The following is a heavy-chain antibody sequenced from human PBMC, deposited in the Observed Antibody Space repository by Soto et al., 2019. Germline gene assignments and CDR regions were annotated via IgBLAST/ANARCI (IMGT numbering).Heavy chain of an antibody. CDR2: IYYSGST. CDR1: GGSISSYY. Sequence: ETLSLTCTVSGGSISSYYWSWIRQPPGKGLEWIGYIYYSGSTKYNPSLKSRVTISVDTSKNQFSLKLSSVTAADTAVYYCARDKITGLFDYWGQGTLVTVSS. CDR3: ARDKITGLFDY. J-gene: IGHJ4*02. D-gene: IGHD2-8*02. V-gene: IGHV4-59*12.